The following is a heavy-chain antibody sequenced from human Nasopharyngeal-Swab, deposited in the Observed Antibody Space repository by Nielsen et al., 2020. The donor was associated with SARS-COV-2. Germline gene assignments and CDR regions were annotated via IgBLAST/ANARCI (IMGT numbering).Heavy chain of an antibody. D-gene: IGHD6-13*01. CDR1: GFTFSSYA. CDR3: AKEERSSSWYVTFDY. V-gene: IGHV3-23*01. Sequence: GESLKISCAASGFTFSSYAMTWVRQAPGKGLEWVSAISGSGDRTYYAESVMGRFTISRDNSKNALYLQMNSLRAEDTAVYYCAKEERSSSWYVTFDYWGQGTLVTVSS. J-gene: IGHJ4*02. CDR2: ISGSGDRT.